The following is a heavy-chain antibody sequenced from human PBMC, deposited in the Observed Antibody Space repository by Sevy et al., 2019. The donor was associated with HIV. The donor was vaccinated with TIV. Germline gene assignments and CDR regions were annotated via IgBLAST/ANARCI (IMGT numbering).Heavy chain of an antibody. CDR1: GGSISSYY. D-gene: IGHD2-2*01. Sequence: SETLSLTCTVSGGSISSYYWSWIRQPPGKGLEWIGYIYYSGSTNYNPSLKSRVTISVDTSKNQFSLKLSSVTAADTAVYFWARVWGGYCISTSCYDGGDFYGMDVWGQGTTVTVSS. CDR3: ARVWGGYCISTSCYDGGDFYGMDV. CDR2: IYYSGST. J-gene: IGHJ6*02. V-gene: IGHV4-59*01.